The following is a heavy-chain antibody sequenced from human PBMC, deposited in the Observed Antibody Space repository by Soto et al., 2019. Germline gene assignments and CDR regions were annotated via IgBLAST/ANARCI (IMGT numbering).Heavy chain of an antibody. V-gene: IGHV1-69*02. CDR2: IIPIFDVP. J-gene: IGHJ4*02. CDR1: VASFTSYT. CDR3: AAAYCADDGSNLGWYFNF. Sequence: QVQLVQSGAEVKKPGSSVKVSCKSSVASFTSYTFSWVRQAPGQGLEWLGRIIPIFDVPNYAQDFQGRVPITADKSTTTAYMELSSLRSEDTAVYYCAAAYCADDGSNLGWYFNFLGQGTLVTVSS. D-gene: IGHD2-21*02.